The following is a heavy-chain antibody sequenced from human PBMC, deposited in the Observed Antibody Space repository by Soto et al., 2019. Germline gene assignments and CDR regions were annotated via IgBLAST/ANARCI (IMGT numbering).Heavy chain of an antibody. CDR1: GFTFSSYA. Sequence: PGGSLRLSCAASGFTFSSYAMSWVRQAPGKGLEWVSAISGSGGSTYYADSVKGRFTISRDNSKNTLCLQMNSLRAEDTAVYYCAKDKRRPRSYYYYGMDVWGQGTTVTVPS. V-gene: IGHV3-23*01. D-gene: IGHD1-1*01. J-gene: IGHJ6*02. CDR2: ISGSGGST. CDR3: AKDKRRPRSYYYYGMDV.